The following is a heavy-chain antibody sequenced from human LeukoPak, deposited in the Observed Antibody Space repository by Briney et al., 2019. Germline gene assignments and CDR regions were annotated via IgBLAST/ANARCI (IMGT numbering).Heavy chain of an antibody. J-gene: IGHJ2*01. D-gene: IGHD4/OR15-4a*01. V-gene: IGHV4-34*01. CDR1: GGSFSPYF. CDR3: ASVLYDYGDRLGYFDL. CDR2: INHSGRT. Sequence: SETLSLTCAVHGGSFSPYFQSWIRQSSGKGLEWIGEINHSGRTNYNPSLKTRVTISGDTYKNQFSLRLTSVTAADTAVYYCASVLYDYGDRLGYFDLWGRGTLVTVSS.